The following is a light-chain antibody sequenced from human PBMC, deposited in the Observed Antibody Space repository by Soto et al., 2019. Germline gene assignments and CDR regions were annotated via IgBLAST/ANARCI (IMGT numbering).Light chain of an antibody. V-gene: IGKV3-11*01. J-gene: IGKJ1*01. CDR1: QSVSSY. CDR2: DAS. Sequence: IVLTQSPATLSLSPGERATLSCRASQSVSSYLAWYQQKPGQAPRLLIYDASSRATGIPARFSGSGSETDFTLTISSLEPEDFAVYYCQQRSNWPPAFGQGTKVDIX. CDR3: QQRSNWPPA.